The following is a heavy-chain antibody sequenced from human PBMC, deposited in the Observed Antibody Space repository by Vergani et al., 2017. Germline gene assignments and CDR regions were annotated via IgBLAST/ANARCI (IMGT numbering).Heavy chain of an antibody. CDR1: GYTFTGYY. CDR2: IIPIFGTA. CDR3: ARANYGDHGYFDY. Sequence: QVQLVQSGAEVKKPGASVKVSCKASGYTFTGYYMHWVRQAPGQGLEWMGGIIPIFGTANYAQKFQGRVTITADESTSTAYMELSSLRSEDTAVYYCARANYGDHGYFDYWGQGTLVTVSS. J-gene: IGHJ4*02. V-gene: IGHV1-69*01. D-gene: IGHD4-17*01.